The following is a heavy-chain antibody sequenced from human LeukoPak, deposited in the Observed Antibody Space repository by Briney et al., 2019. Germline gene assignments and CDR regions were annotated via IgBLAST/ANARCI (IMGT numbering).Heavy chain of an antibody. D-gene: IGHD3-10*01. J-gene: IGHJ6*03. CDR1: GFTFSSYA. CDR3: AKDGRSGNYWNYYYYMDV. V-gene: IGHV3-30*04. CDR2: ISYDGSNK. Sequence: KTGRSLRLSCAASGFTFSSYAMHWVRQAPGKGLEWVAVISYDGSNKYYADSVKGRFTISRDNSKNTLYLQMISLRADDTALYYCAKDGRSGNYWNYYYYMDVWGKGTTVTISS.